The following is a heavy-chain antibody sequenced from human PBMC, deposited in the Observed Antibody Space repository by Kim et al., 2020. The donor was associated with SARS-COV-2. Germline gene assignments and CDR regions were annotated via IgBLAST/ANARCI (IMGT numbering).Heavy chain of an antibody. CDR1: GGSISSTNHY. V-gene: IGHV4-39*01. CDR3: ARIRGDYGGKAGWFDP. CDR2: INYSGST. Sequence: SETLSLTCTVSGGSISSTNHYWGWIRQPPGKGLEFIGSINYSGSTYYNPSLKSRVTISADTSKSHFSLKLNSVTAADTAVYCCARIRGDYGGKAGWFDPWGQGTLVPVSS. J-gene: IGHJ5*02. D-gene: IGHD4-17*01.